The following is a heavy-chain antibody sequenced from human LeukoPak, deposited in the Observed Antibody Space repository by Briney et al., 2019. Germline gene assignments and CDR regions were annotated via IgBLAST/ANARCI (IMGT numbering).Heavy chain of an antibody. CDR2: IYYSGST. V-gene: IGHV4-59*01. CDR1: GGSISSYY. J-gene: IGHJ6*03. CDR3: ARGPYCSGGSCYSSGYYYYMDV. Sequence: SETLSLTCTVSGGSISSYYWSWIRQPPGKGLEWIGYIYYSGSTNYNPSLKSRVTISVDTSKNQFSLKLSSVTAADTAVYYCARGPYCSGGSCYSSGYYYYMDVWGKGTTVTISS. D-gene: IGHD2-15*01.